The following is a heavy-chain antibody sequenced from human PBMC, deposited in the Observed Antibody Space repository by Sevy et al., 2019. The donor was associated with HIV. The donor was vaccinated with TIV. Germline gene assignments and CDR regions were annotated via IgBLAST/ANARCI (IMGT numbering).Heavy chain of an antibody. J-gene: IGHJ3*02. CDR2: IRAYNGNT. CDR3: ARGGIAARRSWAFDI. D-gene: IGHD6-6*01. Sequence: ASVKVSCKASGYTFTSYGISWVRQAPGQGLEWMGWIRAYNGNTNYAQKLQGRVTMTTDTSTSTAYMELRSLRSDDTAVYYCARGGIAARRSWAFDIWGQGTMVTVSS. CDR1: GYTFTSYG. V-gene: IGHV1-18*01.